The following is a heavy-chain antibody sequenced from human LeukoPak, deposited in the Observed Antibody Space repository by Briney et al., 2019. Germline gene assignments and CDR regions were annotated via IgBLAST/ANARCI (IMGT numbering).Heavy chain of an antibody. CDR1: GFTFSSYG. CDR3: AKVHDYYYGYFDL. D-gene: IGHD3-10*01. Sequence: PGGSLRLSCAASGFTFSSYGMSWVRQAPGKGLEWVSAISGSGGSTYYADSVKGRFTISRDNSKNTLYLQMNGLRAEDTAVYYCAKVHDYYYGYFDLWGRGTLVTVSS. V-gene: IGHV3-23*01. CDR2: ISGSGGST. J-gene: IGHJ2*01.